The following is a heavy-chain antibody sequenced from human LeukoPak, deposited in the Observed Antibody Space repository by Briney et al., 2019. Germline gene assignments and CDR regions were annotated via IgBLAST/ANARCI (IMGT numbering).Heavy chain of an antibody. CDR1: GFALSTSEVG. CDR3: AHSRHGSSWRRFDP. V-gene: IGHV2-5*01. Sequence: ESGPTLVKPTQTLTLTCTFSGFALSTSEVGVGWIRQPPGKALEWLALIYLNDDKRYSSSLKSRLTITKATSKNQVVFTMTNMDPVDTATYYCAHSRHGSSWRRFDPWGRGTLVTVSS. CDR2: IYLNDDK. J-gene: IGHJ5*02. D-gene: IGHD6-13*01.